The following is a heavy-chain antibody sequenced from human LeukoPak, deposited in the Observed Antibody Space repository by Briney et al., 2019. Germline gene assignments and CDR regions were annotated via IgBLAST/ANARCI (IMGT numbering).Heavy chain of an antibody. V-gene: IGHV3-21*01. CDR3: ARDVGAYYDFWSGYSDMGYFDY. D-gene: IGHD3-3*01. J-gene: IGHJ4*02. CDR1: GFTFSSYS. CDR2: IRSSSSYI. Sequence: GGSLRLSCAASGFTFSSYSMNWVSQAPGKGLEWVSSIRSSSSYIYYAASVKGRFTISRDNAKNSLYLQMNSLRAEDTAVYYCARDVGAYYDFWSGYSDMGYFDYWGQGTLVTVSS.